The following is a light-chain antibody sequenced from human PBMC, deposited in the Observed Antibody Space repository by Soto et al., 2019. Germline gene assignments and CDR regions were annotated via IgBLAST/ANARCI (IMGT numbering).Light chain of an antibody. CDR2: EAS. V-gene: IGKV1-5*03. J-gene: IGKJ1*01. Sequence: DIQMTQSPSTLSASVGDRVTITCRASQSISSWLAWYQQRPGKAPKLLIYEASIFESGVPSRFSGSGSGTQFTLTISSLQPDDFATYYCQQYNSYPWTFSQGPRWIS. CDR1: QSISSW. CDR3: QQYNSYPWT.